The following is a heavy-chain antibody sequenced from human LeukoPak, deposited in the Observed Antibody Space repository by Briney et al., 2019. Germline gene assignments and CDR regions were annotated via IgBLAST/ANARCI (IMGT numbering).Heavy chain of an antibody. CDR1: GYTFTGYY. Sequence: ASAKVSCKASGYTFTGYYMHWVRQAPGQGLEWMGRINPNSGGTNYAQKFQGRVTMTRDTSISTAYMELSRLRSDDTAVYYCARVKAVADYNWFDPWGQGTLVTVSS. CDR3: ARVKAVADYNWFDP. V-gene: IGHV1-2*06. J-gene: IGHJ5*02. CDR2: INPNSGGT. D-gene: IGHD6-19*01.